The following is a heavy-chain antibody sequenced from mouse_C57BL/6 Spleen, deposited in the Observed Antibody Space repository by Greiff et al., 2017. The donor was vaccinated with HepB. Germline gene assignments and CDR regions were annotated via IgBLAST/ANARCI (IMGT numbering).Heavy chain of an antibody. J-gene: IGHJ1*03. CDR2: ISGGGGNT. CDR3: ARHSNNYWYFDV. D-gene: IGHD2-5*01. V-gene: IGHV5-9*01. CDR1: GFTFSSYT. Sequence: EVQGVESGGGLVKPGGSLKLSCAASGFTFSSYTMSWVRQTPEKRLEWVATISGGGGNTYYPDSVKGRFTISRDNAKNTLYLQMSSLRSEDTALYYCARHSNNYWYFDVWGTGTTVTVSS.